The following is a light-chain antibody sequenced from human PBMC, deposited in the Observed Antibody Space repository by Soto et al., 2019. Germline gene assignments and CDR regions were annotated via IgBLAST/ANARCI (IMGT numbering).Light chain of an antibody. J-gene: IGLJ1*01. Sequence: QSVLTQPASVSGSPGQSITISCTGTSSDVGGYNYVSWYQQHPGKAPKLMIYAVTDRPSGVSSRFSGSKSGNTASLTISGRQAEDEADYYCSSYTGSSTLFGTGTKLTVL. CDR3: SSYTGSSTL. CDR1: SSDVGGYNY. CDR2: AVT. V-gene: IGLV2-14*01.